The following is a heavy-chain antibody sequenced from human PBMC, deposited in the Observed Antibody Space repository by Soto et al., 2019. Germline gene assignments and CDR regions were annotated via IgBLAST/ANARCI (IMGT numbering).Heavy chain of an antibody. CDR1: GYTFTSYY. CDR3: AAIDYDILPGYGMDV. Sequence: QVQLVQSGAEVKKPGASVKVSCKASGYTFTSYYMHWVRQAPGQGLEWMGIINPSGGSTSYAQKFQGRVTMTRDTSTSTVYMELSSLRSEDTAVYYCAAIDYDILPGYGMDVWGQGTTVTVSS. V-gene: IGHV1-46*01. CDR2: INPSGGST. D-gene: IGHD3-9*01. J-gene: IGHJ6*02.